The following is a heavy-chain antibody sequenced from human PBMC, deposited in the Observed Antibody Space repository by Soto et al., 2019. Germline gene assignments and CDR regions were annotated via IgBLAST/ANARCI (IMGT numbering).Heavy chain of an antibody. CDR1: GGTFSSYA. Sequence: QVQLVQSGAEVKKPGSSVKVSCKASGGTFSSYAISWVRQAPGQGLEWMGGIIPIFGTANYAQKFQGRVTXTXDXXTRTAYMELSSLRSEDTAVYYCARSVDYAYGGGDYWGQGTLVTVSS. CDR2: IIPIFGTA. V-gene: IGHV1-69*05. CDR3: ARSVDYAYGGGDY. D-gene: IGHD4-17*01. J-gene: IGHJ4*02.